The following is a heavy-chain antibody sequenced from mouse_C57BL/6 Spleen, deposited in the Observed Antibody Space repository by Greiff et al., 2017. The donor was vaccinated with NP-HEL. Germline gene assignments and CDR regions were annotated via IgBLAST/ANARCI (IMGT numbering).Heavy chain of an antibody. CDR1: GYAFSSYW. CDR2: IYPGDGDT. CDR3: ARNDCCSAWFAY. D-gene: IGHD2-3*01. V-gene: IGHV1-80*01. J-gene: IGHJ3*01. Sequence: VQLQQSGAELVKPGASVKISCKASGYAFSSYWMNWVKQRPGKGLEWIGQIYPGDGDTNYNGKFKGKATLTADKSSSTAYMQLSSLTSEDSAVYFRARNDCCSAWFAYWGQGTMVTVSA.